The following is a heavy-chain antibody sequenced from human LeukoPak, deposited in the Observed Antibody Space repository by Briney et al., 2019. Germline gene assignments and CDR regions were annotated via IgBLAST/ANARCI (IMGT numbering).Heavy chain of an antibody. CDR3: ARGGTYYYDSSGYYGGY. J-gene: IGHJ4*02. V-gene: IGHV3-48*04. D-gene: IGHD3-22*01. CDR2: ISSSGSTI. Sequence: PGGSLRLSCAASGFTFSSYWMNWVRQAPGKGLEWVSYISSSGSTIYYADSVKGRFTISRDNAKNSLYLQMNSLRAEDTAVYYCARGGTYYYDSSGYYGGYWGQGTLVTVSS. CDR1: GFTFSSYW.